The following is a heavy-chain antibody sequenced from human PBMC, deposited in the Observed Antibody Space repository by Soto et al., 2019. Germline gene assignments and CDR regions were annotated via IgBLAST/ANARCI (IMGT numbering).Heavy chain of an antibody. J-gene: IGHJ4*02. CDR1: GFTFSIYE. Sequence: PGGSLRLSCAASGFTFSIYEMNWVRQAPGKGLEWVSYISSSGNAIYYADSVKGRFTISRDNARNSLYLQMNSLRAEDTAVYYCARAPTVTPFDYWGRGTLVTVSS. CDR3: ARAPTVTPFDY. CDR2: ISSSGNAI. V-gene: IGHV3-48*03. D-gene: IGHD4-17*01.